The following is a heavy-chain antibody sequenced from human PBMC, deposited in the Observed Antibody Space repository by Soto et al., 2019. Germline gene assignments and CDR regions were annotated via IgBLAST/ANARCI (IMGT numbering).Heavy chain of an antibody. Sequence: PGGSLRLSCAASGFTFSSYAMSWVRQAPGKGLEWVSAISGSGGSTYYADSVKGRFTISRDNSKNTLYLQMNSLRAEDTAVYYCAKDSEVMSGYYDSASESWGQGTLVTVSS. J-gene: IGHJ4*02. CDR3: AKDSEVMSGYYDSASES. CDR2: ISGSGGST. V-gene: IGHV3-23*01. CDR1: GFTFSSYA. D-gene: IGHD3-22*01.